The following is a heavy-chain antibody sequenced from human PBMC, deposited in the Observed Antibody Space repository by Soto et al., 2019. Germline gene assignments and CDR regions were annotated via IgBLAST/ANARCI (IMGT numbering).Heavy chain of an antibody. Sequence: GESLKISCKGSGYSFTSYWISWVRQMPGKGLEWMGVIDPSDSYTNYSPSFQGHVTISADKSISTAYLQWSSLKASDTAMYYCASFYGTGDYYYGMDVWGQGTTVTVSS. J-gene: IGHJ6*02. CDR1: GYSFTSYW. D-gene: IGHD2-8*02. CDR3: ASFYGTGDYYYGMDV. V-gene: IGHV5-10-1*01. CDR2: IDPSDSYT.